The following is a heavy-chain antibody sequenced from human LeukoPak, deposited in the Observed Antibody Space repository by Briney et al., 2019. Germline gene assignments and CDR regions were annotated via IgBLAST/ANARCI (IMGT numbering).Heavy chain of an antibody. V-gene: IGHV1-69*01. D-gene: IGHD3-10*01. CDR2: IIPIFGTA. J-gene: IGHJ5*02. CDR3: AREGTNWFDP. Sequence: AASVNVSCKSSGGTFSNYAISWVRQAPGPGLEWMGGIIPIFGTANYAQKFQGRVTITADESTSTAYMELSSLRSEDTAVYYCAREGTNWFDPWGQGTLVTVSS. CDR1: GGTFSNYA.